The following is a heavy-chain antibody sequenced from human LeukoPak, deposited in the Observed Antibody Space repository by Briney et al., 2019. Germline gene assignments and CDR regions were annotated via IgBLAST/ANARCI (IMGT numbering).Heavy chain of an antibody. CDR2: IYTSGST. Sequence: SETLSLTCTVSGGSICSFYWSWIRQPAGKGLGWIGRIYTSGSTNSNPSLKSRVTMSVDTYKNQFSLKLSSVTAADTAVYYCARVLQRGIAGAVSYYMDVWGKGTTVTVSS. V-gene: IGHV4-4*07. J-gene: IGHJ6*03. CDR1: GGSICSFY. CDR3: ARVLQRGIAGAVSYYMDV. D-gene: IGHD6-13*01.